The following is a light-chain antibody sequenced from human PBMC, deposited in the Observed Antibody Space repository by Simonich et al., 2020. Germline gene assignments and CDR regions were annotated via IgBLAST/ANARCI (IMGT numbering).Light chain of an antibody. V-gene: IGKV1-9*01. CDR2: AAS. J-gene: IGKJ1*01. Sequence: DIQLTQSPSFLSASVGDRVTITCRASQGISSYLAWYQQKPGKAPKLLIYAASTLKSGVPSRCSGSGSGTEFTLTISSLQPEDFATYYCQQLNSYPPWTFGQGTKVEIK. CDR1: QGISSY. CDR3: QQLNSYPPWT.